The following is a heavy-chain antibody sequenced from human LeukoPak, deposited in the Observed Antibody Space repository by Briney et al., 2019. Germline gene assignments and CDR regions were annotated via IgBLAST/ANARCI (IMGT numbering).Heavy chain of an antibody. D-gene: IGHD6-19*01. CDR1: GFTFSTYS. V-gene: IGHV3-21*04. CDR3: ARVPENSSGWYPSYYYYYYMDV. J-gene: IGHJ6*03. Sequence: GGSLRLSCAASGFTFSTYSMNWVRQAPGKGLEWVSSITRNSYIYYADSVKGRFTISRDNAKNSLYLQMNSLRAEDTAVYYCARVPENSSGWYPSYYYYYYMDVWGKGTTVTISS. CDR2: ITRNSYI.